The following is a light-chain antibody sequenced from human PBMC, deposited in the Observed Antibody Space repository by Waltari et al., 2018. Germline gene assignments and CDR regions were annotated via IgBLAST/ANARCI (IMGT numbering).Light chain of an antibody. Sequence: IQMTQSPSALSASVGDRVPISCRASQNIYSNLAWYQQKPGKAPKLLIYAASRLQSGILSRFSGSGSGRDFTLTISSLQPEDSAAYYCQHYYDNPFTFGPGTKLDIE. V-gene: IGKV1-6*01. J-gene: IGKJ3*01. CDR2: AAS. CDR1: QNIYSN. CDR3: QHYYDNPFT.